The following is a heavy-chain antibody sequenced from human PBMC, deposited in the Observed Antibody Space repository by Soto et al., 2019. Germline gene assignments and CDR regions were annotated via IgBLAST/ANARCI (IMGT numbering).Heavy chain of an antibody. CDR2: INHSGST. Sequence: AEPLSLTCAFYGGSFSGYYWSWIRQPPGKGLEWIGEINHSGSTNYNPSLKSRVTISVDTSKNQFSLKLSSVTAADTAVYYCARGDPLFDYWGQGTLVTVSS. CDR3: ARGDPLFDY. V-gene: IGHV4-34*01. J-gene: IGHJ4*02. CDR1: GGSFSGYY.